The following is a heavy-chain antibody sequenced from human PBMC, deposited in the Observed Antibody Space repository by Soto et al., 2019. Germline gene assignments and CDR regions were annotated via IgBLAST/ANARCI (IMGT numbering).Heavy chain of an antibody. Sequence: SGPTLVKPTQTLTLTCTFSGFSLSTSGVGVGWIRQPPGKALEWLALIYWDDDKRYSPSLKSRLTITKDTSKNQVVLTMTNMDPVDTATYYCAHRIAYYDSSGYDYWGQGTLVTVSS. CDR3: AHRIAYYDSSGYDY. J-gene: IGHJ4*02. V-gene: IGHV2-5*02. CDR1: GFSLSTSGVG. D-gene: IGHD3-22*01. CDR2: IYWDDDK.